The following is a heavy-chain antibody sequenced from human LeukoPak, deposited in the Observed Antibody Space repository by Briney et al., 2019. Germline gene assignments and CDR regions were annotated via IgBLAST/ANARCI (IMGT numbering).Heavy chain of an antibody. CDR1: GFTFISYS. V-gene: IGHV4-34*01. J-gene: IGHJ4*02. CDR3: ARAVLTGYYDY. Sequence: GSLRLSCAASGFTFISYSMNWVRPAPGKGLEWIGEINHSGSTNYNPSLKSRVTISVDTSKNQFSLKLSSVTAADTAVYYCARAVLTGYYDYWGQGTLVTVSS. D-gene: IGHD3-9*01. CDR2: INHSGST.